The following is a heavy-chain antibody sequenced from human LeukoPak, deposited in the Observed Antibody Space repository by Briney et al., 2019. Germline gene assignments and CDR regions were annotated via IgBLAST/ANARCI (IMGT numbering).Heavy chain of an antibody. J-gene: IGHJ4*02. CDR2: IYYSGST. D-gene: IGHD1-26*01. V-gene: IGHV4-59*01. CDR3: ARSQWELLRL. Sequence: SGTLSLTRLVSGCPISRYYGSWIRQPPGKGLGGNGYIYYSGSTNYNPSLKSRVTISVDTSKNQFSLKLNTVTAADTAVYYCARSQWELLRLWGQGTLVTVSS. CDR1: GCPISRYY.